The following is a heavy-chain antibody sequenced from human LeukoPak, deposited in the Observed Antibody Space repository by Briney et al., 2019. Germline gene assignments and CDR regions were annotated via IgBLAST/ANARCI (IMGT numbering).Heavy chain of an antibody. V-gene: IGHV1-18*01. J-gene: IGHJ4*02. D-gene: IGHD2-2*02. CDR3: ARPNRKDHCSTTSCYRYFDY. CDR2: ISAYNGNT. CDR1: GYTFTSYG. Sequence: ASVKVSCKASGYTFTSYGISWVRQAPGQGLEWMGWISAYNGNTNYAQKLQGRVTMTTDTSTSTAYMELRSLRSDDTAVYYCARPNRKDHCSTTSCYRYFDYWGQGTLVTVSS.